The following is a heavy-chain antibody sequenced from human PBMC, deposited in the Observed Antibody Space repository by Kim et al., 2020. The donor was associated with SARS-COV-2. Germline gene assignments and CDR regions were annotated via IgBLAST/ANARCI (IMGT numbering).Heavy chain of an antibody. V-gene: IGHV3-11*03. Sequence: GGSLRLSCAASGFTFSDYYMTWIRQSPGKGLEWISYISTSSTYTNYADSVKGRFSISRDNAKNALYLQMNSLRAEDTAVYYCARIHGSTWYIFKAWGQGTLVTVSS. CDR1: GFTFSDYY. CDR2: ISTSSTYT. CDR3: ARIHGSTWYIFKA. D-gene: IGHD6-13*01. J-gene: IGHJ5*02.